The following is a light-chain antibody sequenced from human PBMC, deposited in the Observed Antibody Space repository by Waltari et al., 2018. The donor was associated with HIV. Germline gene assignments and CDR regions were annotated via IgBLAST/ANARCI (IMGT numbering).Light chain of an antibody. CDR1: QSVRTY. J-gene: IGKJ3*01. CDR2: DAS. V-gene: IGKV3-11*01. Sequence: EIVLTQSPVTLSLSPGERATLSCRASQSVRTYLAWYQQKPGQAPRLLIYDASNRATGIPARFSGSGSETDFTLTISSLQPEDFATYFCQQTYITPFTFGPGTTVAIK. CDR3: QQTYITPFT.